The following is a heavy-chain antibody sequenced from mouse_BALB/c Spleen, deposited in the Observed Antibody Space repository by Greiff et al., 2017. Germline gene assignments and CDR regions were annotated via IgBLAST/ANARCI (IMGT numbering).Heavy chain of an antibody. V-gene: IGHV1-80*01. J-gene: IGHJ4*01. CDR2: IYPGDGDT. CDR3: ARERGTLYAMDY. CDR1: GYAFSSYW. D-gene: IGHD3-3*01. Sequence: VKLMESGAELVRPGSSVKISCKASGYAFSSYWMNWVKQRPGQGLEWIGQIYPGDGDTNYNGKFKGKATLTADKSSSTAYMQLSSLTSEDSAVYFCARERGTLYAMDYWGQGTSVTVSS.